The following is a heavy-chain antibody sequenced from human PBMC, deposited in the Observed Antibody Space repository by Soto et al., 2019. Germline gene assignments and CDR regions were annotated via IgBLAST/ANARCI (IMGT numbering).Heavy chain of an antibody. CDR2: IYSGGST. CDR1: GFTVSSNY. J-gene: IGHJ4*02. CDR3: ASHLGSSRGWYENYFGY. Sequence: EVQLVESGGGLVQPGGSLRLSCAASGFTVSSNYMSWLRQASGKGLEWVSVIYSGGSTYYADSVQGRFTISRDNSKTTLYLQLNRLIAEDTAVYYCASHLGSSRGWYENYFGYWGQGTLVTVSS. D-gene: IGHD6-19*01. V-gene: IGHV3-66*04.